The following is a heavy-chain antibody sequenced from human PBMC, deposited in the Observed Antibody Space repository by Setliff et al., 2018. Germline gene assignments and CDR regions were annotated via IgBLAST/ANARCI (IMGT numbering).Heavy chain of an antibody. CDR3: ARGQGYYMDV. Sequence: NPSETLSLTCTVSGGSVKSHYWSWIRQTPEKGLEWVGFVFYSGDTRYNPSLKSRVTISVDKSKNQFSLKLSSVTAADTAVYYCARGQGYYMDVWGKGTTVTVSS. V-gene: IGHV4-59*02. CDR1: GGSVKSHY. CDR2: VFYSGDT. J-gene: IGHJ6*03.